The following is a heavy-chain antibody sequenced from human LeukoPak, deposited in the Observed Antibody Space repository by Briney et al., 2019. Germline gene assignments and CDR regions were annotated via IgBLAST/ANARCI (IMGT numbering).Heavy chain of an antibody. J-gene: IGHJ4*02. CDR2: ISGSGGST. D-gene: IGHD2-2*01. Sequence: GGSLRLSCAASGFTFSSYAMSWVRQAPGKGLEWVSAISGSGGSTYYADSVKGRFTISRDNSKNTLFLQMNSLRPEDTAVYYCARDPKTAMDYFDYWGQGTLVTVSS. CDR3: ARDPKTAMDYFDY. V-gene: IGHV3-23*01. CDR1: GFTFSSYA.